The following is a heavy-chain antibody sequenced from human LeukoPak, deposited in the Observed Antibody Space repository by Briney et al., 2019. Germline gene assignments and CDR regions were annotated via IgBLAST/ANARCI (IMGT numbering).Heavy chain of an antibody. V-gene: IGHV4-59*13. D-gene: IGHD2-21*01. CDR2: IYYTGST. J-gene: IGHJ5*02. Sequence: SETLSLTCIVSGGSISSFYWSWIRQPPGKGLEWIGYIYYTGSTNCNPSLKSRVTISVDTSKNQFSLKLSSVTAADTAVYHCARGSESDSDNWFDPWGQGTLVTVPS. CDR3: ARGSESDSDNWFDP. CDR1: GGSISSFY.